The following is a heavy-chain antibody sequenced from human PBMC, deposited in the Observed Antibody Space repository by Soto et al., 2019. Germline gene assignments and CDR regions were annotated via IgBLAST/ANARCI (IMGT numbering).Heavy chain of an antibody. CDR3: ARFVGDYYYYYYMDV. J-gene: IGHJ6*03. D-gene: IGHD4-17*01. CDR1: GYTFTSYG. CDR2: ISAYNGNT. Sequence: ASVKVSCKASGYTFTSYGISWVRQAPGQGLEWMGWISAYNGNTNYAQKLQGRATMTTDTSTSTAYMELRSLRSDDTAVYYCARFVGDYYYYYYMDVWGKGTTVTVSS. V-gene: IGHV1-18*01.